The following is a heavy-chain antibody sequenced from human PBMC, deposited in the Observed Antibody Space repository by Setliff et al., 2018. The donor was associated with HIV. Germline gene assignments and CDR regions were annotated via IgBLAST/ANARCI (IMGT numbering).Heavy chain of an antibody. J-gene: IGHJ4*02. Sequence: LRLSCAASGFSFRDYYMNWIRQAPGKGLEWVSFVNPSSSSIYYADSVKGRFTISRDNAKNSLYLQMNNLRAEDTAVYYCASARIPTGGTSTSLDFWGQGTLVTVSS. CDR1: GFSFRDYY. CDR2: VNPSSSSI. CDR3: ASARIPTGGTSTSLDF. D-gene: IGHD1-26*01. V-gene: IGHV3-11*04.